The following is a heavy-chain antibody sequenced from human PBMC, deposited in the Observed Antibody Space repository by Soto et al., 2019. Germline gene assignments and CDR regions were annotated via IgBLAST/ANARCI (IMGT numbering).Heavy chain of an antibody. D-gene: IGHD3-22*01. CDR1: GYTFTSYA. V-gene: IGHV1-3*01. Sequence: QVQLVQSGAEVKKPGASVKVSCKASGYTFTSYAMHWVRQAPGQRLEWMGWINAGNGNTKYSQKFQGRVTITRDTSASAAYMELSSLRSEDTAVYCCERSSGYYYVDYWGQGTLVTVSS. CDR3: ERSSGYYYVDY. CDR2: INAGNGNT. J-gene: IGHJ4*02.